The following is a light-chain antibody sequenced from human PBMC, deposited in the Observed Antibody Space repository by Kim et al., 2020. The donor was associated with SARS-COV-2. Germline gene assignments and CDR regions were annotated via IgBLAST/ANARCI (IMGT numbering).Light chain of an antibody. CDR1: QSVTSSY. J-gene: IGKJ2*01. V-gene: IGKV3-20*01. Sequence: EIVLTQSPGTLSLSPGERATLSCRASQSVTSSYLAWYQQKPGQAPRLLIYGASSRATGIPDRFSGSASGTDFTLTISRLEPEDFAVYYCQQYGSSPPLYTFGQGTKLEI. CDR2: GAS. CDR3: QQYGSSPPLYT.